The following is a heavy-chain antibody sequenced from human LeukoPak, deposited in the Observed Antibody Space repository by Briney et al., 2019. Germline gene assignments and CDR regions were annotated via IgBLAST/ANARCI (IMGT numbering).Heavy chain of an antibody. D-gene: IGHD2-2*01. V-gene: IGHV3-11*04. CDR3: ARTDIVVVPAASGY. J-gene: IGHJ4*02. Sequence: TGGSLRLSCAASGFTFSDYYMSWIRQAPGKGLEWVSYISSSGSTIYYADSVKGRFTISRDNAKNSLYLQMNSLRAEDTAVYYCARTDIVVVPAASGYWGQGTLVTVSS. CDR2: ISSSGSTI. CDR1: GFTFSDYY.